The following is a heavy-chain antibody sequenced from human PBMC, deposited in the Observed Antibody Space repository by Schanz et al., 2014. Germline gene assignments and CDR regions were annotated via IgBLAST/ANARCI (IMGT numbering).Heavy chain of an antibody. J-gene: IGHJ4*02. Sequence: EVQLLESGGGVVQPGRSLRLSCAASGFTFSDAWMSWVRQAPGKGLEWVSAISGSGGSTYYADSVKGRFTISRDNAKNSLYLEMNSLRAEDTAVYYCARIGGSVFDYWGQGTLVTVSS. CDR3: ARIGGSVFDY. V-gene: IGHV3-23*01. CDR2: ISGSGGST. CDR1: GFTFSDAW. D-gene: IGHD3-10*01.